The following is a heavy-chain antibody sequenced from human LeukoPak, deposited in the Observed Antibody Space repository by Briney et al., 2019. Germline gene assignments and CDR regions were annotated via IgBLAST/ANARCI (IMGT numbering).Heavy chain of an antibody. J-gene: IGHJ4*02. CDR2: INHSGST. Sequence: SETLSLTCAVYGGSFSGYYWSWIRQPPGKGLEWIGEINHSGSTNYNPSLKSRVTISVDTSKNQFSLKLSSVTAADTAVYYCSRGRYCSSTSCFRPFDYWGQGTLVNLSS. V-gene: IGHV4-34*01. CDR3: SRGRYCSSTSCFRPFDY. D-gene: IGHD2-2*01. CDR1: GGSFSGYY.